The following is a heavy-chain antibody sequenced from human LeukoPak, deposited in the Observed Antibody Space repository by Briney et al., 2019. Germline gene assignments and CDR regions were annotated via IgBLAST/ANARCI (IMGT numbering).Heavy chain of an antibody. J-gene: IGHJ4*02. V-gene: IGHV4-34*01. Sequence: SETLSLTCAVYGGSFSGYYWSWIRQPPGKGLEWIGEINHSGSTNYNPSLKSRVTISVDTSKNQFSLKLSSVTAADTAVYYCARLRGYSGYEAVYWGQGTLVTVSS. D-gene: IGHD5-12*01. CDR2: INHSGST. CDR1: GGSFSGYY. CDR3: ARLRGYSGYEAVY.